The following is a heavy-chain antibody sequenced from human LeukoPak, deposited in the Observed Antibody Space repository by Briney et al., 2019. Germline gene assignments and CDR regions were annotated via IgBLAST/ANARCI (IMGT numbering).Heavy chain of an antibody. D-gene: IGHD3-22*01. J-gene: IGHJ5*02. CDR3: ARDRWHYYDSSGYYYGFDP. CDR1: GGSLSDHD. V-gene: IGHV4-34*01. Sequence: SETLSLTCAVFGGSLSDHDWSWIRQPPGKGLEGMGEINHRGATNYNPSLKSRVTLSLDTSKNQVSLKLSSVTAADTAVYYCARDRWHYYDSSGYYYGFDPWGQGTLVTVSS. CDR2: INHRGAT.